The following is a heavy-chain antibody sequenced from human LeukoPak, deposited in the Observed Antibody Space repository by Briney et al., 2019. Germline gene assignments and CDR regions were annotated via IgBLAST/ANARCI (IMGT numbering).Heavy chain of an antibody. V-gene: IGHV3-49*03. CDR2: IRSKAYGGTT. J-gene: IGHJ4*02. Sequence: GGSLRLSCTASGFTFGDYAMSWFRQAPGKGLEWVGFIRSKAYGGTTEYAASVKGRFTISRDDSKSIAYLQMNSLKTEDTAVYYCTRAHHSVVATWYFDYWGQGTLVTVSS. CDR3: TRAHHSVVATWYFDY. CDR1: GFTFGDYA. D-gene: IGHD2-15*01.